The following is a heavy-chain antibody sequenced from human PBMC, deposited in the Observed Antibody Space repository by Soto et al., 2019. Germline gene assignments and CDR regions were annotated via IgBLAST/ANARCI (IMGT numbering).Heavy chain of an antibody. J-gene: IGHJ6*02. V-gene: IGHV1-69*01. Sequence: QVQLVQSGAEVKKPGSSVRVSCQASGGTFTTYAFNWVRQAPGQGLEWMGGIIPMYNKPNYAPNFLGRVTISADPSTSTAYMVLTTLISEDTAVYFCARGYSGGYYYAMDVWGQGTTVTVSS. CDR3: ARGYSGGYYYAMDV. D-gene: IGHD4-4*01. CDR2: IIPMYNKP. CDR1: GGTFTTYA.